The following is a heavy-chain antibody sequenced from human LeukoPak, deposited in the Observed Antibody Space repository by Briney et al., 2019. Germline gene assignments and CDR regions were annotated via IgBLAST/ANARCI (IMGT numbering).Heavy chain of an antibody. CDR1: GFTFSGSA. CDR2: IRSKANSYAT. Sequence: GGSLRLSCAASGFTFSGSAMHWFRQASGKGLEWVGRIRSKANSYATAYAASVKGRFTISRDDSKNTAYLQMNSLKTEDTAVYYCTRHSAIFQSGGQGTLVTVSS. D-gene: IGHD2-21*01. V-gene: IGHV3-73*01. CDR3: TRHSAIFQS. J-gene: IGHJ4*02.